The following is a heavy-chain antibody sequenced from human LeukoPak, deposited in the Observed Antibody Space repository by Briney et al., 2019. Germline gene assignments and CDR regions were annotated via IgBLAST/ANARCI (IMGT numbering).Heavy chain of an antibody. J-gene: IGHJ4*02. CDR3: AKEGDSSGYYYYFDY. CDR2: ISGSGGST. V-gene: IGHV3-23*01. D-gene: IGHD3-22*01. CDR1: GFTFSSYA. Sequence: GGSLRLSCAASGFTFSSYAMSWVRQAPGKGLEWVSAISGSGGSTYYADSVKGRFTISRDNSKNTLYLQMNSLRAGDTAVYYCAKEGDSSGYYYYFDYWGQGTLVTVSS.